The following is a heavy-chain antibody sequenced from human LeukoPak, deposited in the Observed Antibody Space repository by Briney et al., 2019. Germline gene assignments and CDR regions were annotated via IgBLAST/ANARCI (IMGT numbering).Heavy chain of an antibody. CDR2: IHYSGST. J-gene: IGHJ5*02. CDR3: ARDEDFGSGTHRSFDP. CDR1: GGSITSSY. D-gene: IGHD3-10*01. Sequence: SDTLSLTCTVSGGSITSSYWSWIRQPPGKGLEWIGRIHYSGSTTYNPSLKSRVTISVDTSKNQFSLRLSSVTAADTAVYYCARDEDFGSGTHRSFDPWGQGTLVTVSS. V-gene: IGHV4-59*01.